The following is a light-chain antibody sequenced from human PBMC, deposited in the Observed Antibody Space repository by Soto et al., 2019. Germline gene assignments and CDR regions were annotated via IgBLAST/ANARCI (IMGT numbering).Light chain of an antibody. Sequence: QSALTQPASVSGSPGQSITISCTGTSSDVGGYDHVSWYQQHPGRAPKLMIYDVSNRPSGVTNRFSGSKSGNTASLTISGLQAEEEADYYCSSYTSSNTLVFGGGTKLTVL. CDR3: SSYTSSNTLV. J-gene: IGLJ2*01. V-gene: IGLV2-14*01. CDR2: DVS. CDR1: SSDVGGYDH.